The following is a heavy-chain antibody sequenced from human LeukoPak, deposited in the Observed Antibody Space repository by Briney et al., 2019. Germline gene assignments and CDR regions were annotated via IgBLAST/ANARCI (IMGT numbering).Heavy chain of an antibody. CDR2: TYYRSKWYN. J-gene: IGHJ6*03. CDR1: GDSVSSNSAA. CDR3: ARVTVAETNYYYYYMDV. D-gene: IGHD2-15*01. Sequence: QTLSLTCAISGDSVSSNSAAWNWIRQSPSRGLEWLGRTYYRSKWYNDYAVSVKSRITINPDTSKNQFSLQLNSVTPEDTAVYYCARVTVAETNYYYYYMDVWGKGTTVTVSS. V-gene: IGHV6-1*01.